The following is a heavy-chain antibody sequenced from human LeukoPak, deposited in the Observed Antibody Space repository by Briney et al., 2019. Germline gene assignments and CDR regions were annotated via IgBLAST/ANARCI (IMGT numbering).Heavy chain of an antibody. J-gene: IGHJ3*02. CDR2: ISAYNGNT. D-gene: IGHD3-3*01. V-gene: IGHV1-18*01. CDR3: ARESRRFLEWATDAFDI. Sequence: ASVKVSCKASGYTFTSYGISWVRQAPGQGLEWMGWISAYNGNTNYAQKLQGRVTMTTDTSTSTAYMELRSLRSGDTAVYYCARESRRFLEWATDAFDIWGQGTMVTVSS. CDR1: GYTFTSYG.